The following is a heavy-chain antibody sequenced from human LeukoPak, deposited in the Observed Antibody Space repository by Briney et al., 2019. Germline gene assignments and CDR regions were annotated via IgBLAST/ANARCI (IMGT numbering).Heavy chain of an antibody. CDR3: ARGGYSYGYRFDY. D-gene: IGHD5-18*01. CDR1: GFTFSSYG. CDR2: IWYDGSNK. J-gene: IGHJ4*02. Sequence: GGSLRLSCAASGFTFSSYGMHWVRQAPGKGLEWVAVIWYDGSNKYYADSVKGRFTISRDNSKNTLYPQMNSLRAEDTAVYYCARGGYSYGYRFDYWGQGTLVTVSS. V-gene: IGHV3-33*01.